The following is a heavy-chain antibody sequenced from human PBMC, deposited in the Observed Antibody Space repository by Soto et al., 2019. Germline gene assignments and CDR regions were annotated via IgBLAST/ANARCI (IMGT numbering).Heavy chain of an antibody. J-gene: IGHJ4*02. CDR2: IGPESGAA. D-gene: IGHD1-26*01. Sequence: ASVKVSCKASGYTFTGHYIHWVRQAPEQGPEWMGEIGPESGAARYAQKFQGRVTMTRDMSITTVYMELNNLSPDDTAVYYCGRGRSGQIVVFYWGQGTPVTVSS. CDR1: GYTFTGHY. CDR3: GRGRSGQIVVFY. V-gene: IGHV1-2*02.